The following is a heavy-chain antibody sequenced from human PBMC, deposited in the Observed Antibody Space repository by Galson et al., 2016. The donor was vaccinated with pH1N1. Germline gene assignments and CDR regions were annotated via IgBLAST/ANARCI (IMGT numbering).Heavy chain of an antibody. V-gene: IGHV3-7*01. J-gene: IGHJ4*02. D-gene: IGHD1-26*01. CDR2: INQDVSRK. CDR3: ATEDYYTSLY. CDR1: GFISSDYW. Sequence: SLRLSCAASGFISSDYWMSWVRQAPGKGLEWVAKINQDVSRKYYVDSMKGRCTISRDNAENSLSLQMNSLRVDDTALYYCATEDYYTSLYWGQGILFTVSS.